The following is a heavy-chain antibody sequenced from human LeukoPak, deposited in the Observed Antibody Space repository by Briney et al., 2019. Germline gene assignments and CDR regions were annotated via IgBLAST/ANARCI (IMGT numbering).Heavy chain of an antibody. Sequence: PSETLSLTCTVSGGSISTYYWSWIRQPAGKGLEWIGRIYYSGSTNYNPSLKSRVTISVDTSKNQFSLKLSSVTAADTAVYYCASLNYYDSSGYYFDYWGQGTLVTVSS. CDR2: IYYSGST. V-gene: IGHV4-4*07. CDR3: ASLNYYDSSGYYFDY. J-gene: IGHJ4*02. D-gene: IGHD3-22*01. CDR1: GGSISTYY.